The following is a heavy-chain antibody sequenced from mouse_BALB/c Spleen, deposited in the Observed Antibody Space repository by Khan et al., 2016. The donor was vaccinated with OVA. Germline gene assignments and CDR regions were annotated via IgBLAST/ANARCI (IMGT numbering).Heavy chain of an antibody. CDR3: VRGGKFAY. J-gene: IGHJ3*01. CDR2: ISPNYGDA. D-gene: IGHD1-1*02. CDR1: GYTFTDYA. Sequence: QVQLQQSGAELVRPGVSVKISCKASGYTFTDYAMHWVKQRHAKSLEWIGVISPNYGDADYNPKFQGKASMTVDRSSSTVYLALARMTSEDAAIYYGVRGGKFAYWGQGTLVTVSA. V-gene: IGHV1S137*01.